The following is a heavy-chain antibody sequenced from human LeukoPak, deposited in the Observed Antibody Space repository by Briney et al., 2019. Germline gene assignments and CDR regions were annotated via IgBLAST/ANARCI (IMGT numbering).Heavy chain of an antibody. J-gene: IGHJ3*02. V-gene: IGHV3-23*01. CDR2: ST. Sequence: STYYADSVKGRFTISRDNSKNTLYLQMNSLRAEDTAVYYCATGLHSAFDIWGQGTMVTVSS. CDR3: ATGLHSAFDI.